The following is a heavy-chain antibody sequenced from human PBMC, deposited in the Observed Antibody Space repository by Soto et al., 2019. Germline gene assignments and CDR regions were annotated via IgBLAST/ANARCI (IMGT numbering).Heavy chain of an antibody. D-gene: IGHD5-18*01. V-gene: IGHV3-21*01. CDR1: GFTFSSYS. CDR3: ARDRAYSYGPPQNFFGY. J-gene: IGHJ4*02. Sequence: PGGSLRLSCAASGFTFSSYSMNWVRQAPGKGLEWVSSISSSSSYIYYADSVKGRFTISRDNAKNSLYLQMNSLRAEDTAVYYCARDRAYSYGPPQNFFGYWGQGTLVTVSS. CDR2: ISSSSSYI.